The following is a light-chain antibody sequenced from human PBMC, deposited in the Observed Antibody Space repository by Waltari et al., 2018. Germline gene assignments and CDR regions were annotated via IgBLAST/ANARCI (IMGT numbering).Light chain of an antibody. J-gene: IGKJ1*01. Sequence: DIQMTQSPSTLSASVGDRVTITCRASQSVSRWLDWYQQKPGKAPKLLISKASALQNGVAPRFSGGGSGTEFTLTISNLQPDDSSTYYCQQYEAFPVTFGQGTKVEIK. CDR3: QQYEAFPVT. CDR1: QSVSRW. CDR2: KAS. V-gene: IGKV1-5*03.